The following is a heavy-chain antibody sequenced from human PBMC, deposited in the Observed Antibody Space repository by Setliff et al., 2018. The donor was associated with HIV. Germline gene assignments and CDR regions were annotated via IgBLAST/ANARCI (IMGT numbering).Heavy chain of an antibody. CDR2: IYTSGST. CDR1: GGSINNGPFY. Sequence: TSETLSLTCSVSGGSINNGPFYWSWIRQSAGKGLEWIGRIYTSGSTFYNPSLKSRVTISVDTSKNQLSLKLSSVTAADTAVYYCAREVEGAPFSWDDYWGQGTLVTVSS. D-gene: IGHD1-26*01. CDR3: AREVEGAPFSWDDY. V-gene: IGHV4-61*02. J-gene: IGHJ4*02.